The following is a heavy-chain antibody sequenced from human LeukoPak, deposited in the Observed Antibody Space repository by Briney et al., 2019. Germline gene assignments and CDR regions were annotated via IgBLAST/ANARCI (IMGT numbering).Heavy chain of an antibody. J-gene: IGHJ4*02. CDR3: ARGTETYYDSSPYYSY. CDR1: GFTFDDYG. V-gene: IGHV3-20*04. Sequence: GGSLRLSCAASGFTFDDYGMGWVRQGPGKGLECVSGINWNGGSTGYADSVKGRFTISRDNAKNSLYLQMTSLRAEDTAFYYCARGTETYYDSSPYYSYWGQGTLVTVSS. D-gene: IGHD3-22*01. CDR2: INWNGGST.